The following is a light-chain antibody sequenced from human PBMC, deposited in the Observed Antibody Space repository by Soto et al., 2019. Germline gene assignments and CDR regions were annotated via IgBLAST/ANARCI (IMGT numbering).Light chain of an antibody. CDR1: SSDIGGYNY. Sequence: QSALTQPASVSGSPGQSITISCTGTSSDIGGYNYVSWYQQHPGKAPKPMVYEVINRPSGVSNRFSGSKSGSTASLIISGLQAEDEADYYCSSYTSTTTPVFGGGTKLTVL. CDR3: SSYTSTTTPV. CDR2: EVI. J-gene: IGLJ3*02. V-gene: IGLV2-14*01.